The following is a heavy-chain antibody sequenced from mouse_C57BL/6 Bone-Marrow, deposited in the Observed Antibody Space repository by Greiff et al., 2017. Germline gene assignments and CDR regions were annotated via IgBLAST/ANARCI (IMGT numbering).Heavy chain of an antibody. Sequence: QVQLQQSGAELAKPGASVKLSCKASGYTFTSYWMHWVQQTPGKGLEWIGYINPSSGYTKYTQKFKDQFTLTADKSYSTAYMQMSSLTYEDYAVYYCARRRITSVVGNYAMDDWGKGTSVTVSS. D-gene: IGHD1-1*01. CDR2: INPSSGYT. V-gene: IGHV1-7*01. J-gene: IGHJ4*01. CDR3: ARRRITSVVGNYAMDD. CDR1: GYTFTSYW.